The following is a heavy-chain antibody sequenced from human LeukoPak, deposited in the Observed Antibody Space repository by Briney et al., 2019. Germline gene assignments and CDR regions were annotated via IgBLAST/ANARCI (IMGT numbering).Heavy chain of an antibody. CDR3: AKGSYYYDSADYFDY. CDR2: LSGSGGNT. D-gene: IGHD3-22*01. CDR1: GFTFSSYA. V-gene: IGHV3-23*01. J-gene: IGHJ4*02. Sequence: GALRLSCAASGFTFSSYAMSWVRQAPGKGLEWVPTLSGSGGNTYYADSVKGRVTISRDNSKNTLYLQMNSLRAEDTAVYHCAKGSYYYDSADYFDYWGQGTLVTVSS.